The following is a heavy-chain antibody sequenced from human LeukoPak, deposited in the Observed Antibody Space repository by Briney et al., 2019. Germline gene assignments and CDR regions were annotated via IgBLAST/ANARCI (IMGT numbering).Heavy chain of an antibody. Sequence: NPSETLSLTCTVSGGSISSSSYYWGWIRQPPGKGLEWIGSIYYSGSTYYNPSLKSRVTISVDTSKNQLFLKLSSVTAADTAVYYCASTLNLRWPTRGDYWGQGTLVTVSS. CDR1: GGSISSSSYY. CDR2: IYYSGST. D-gene: IGHD4-23*01. V-gene: IGHV4-39*01. CDR3: ASTLNLRWPTRGDY. J-gene: IGHJ4*02.